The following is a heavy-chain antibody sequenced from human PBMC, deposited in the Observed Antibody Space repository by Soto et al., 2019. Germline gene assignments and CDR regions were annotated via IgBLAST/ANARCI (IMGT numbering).Heavy chain of an antibody. CDR3: ARLVVVAPVANA. CDR2: IFYTGTT. V-gene: IGHV4-39*02. CDR1: GGSISYNSYY. D-gene: IGHD2-2*01. J-gene: IGHJ5*02. Sequence: QLKLQESGPGLVKPSETLSLTCSVSGGSISYNSYYWGWIRQPPGKGLEWVGGIFYTGTTYYSPSLKDRVTISVDTSKNSFSLNLTSVTGADTAVYFCARLVVVAPVANAWGQGTLVTVSS.